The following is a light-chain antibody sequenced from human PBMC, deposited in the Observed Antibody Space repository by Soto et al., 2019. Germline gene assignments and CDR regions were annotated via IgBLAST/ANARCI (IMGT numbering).Light chain of an antibody. V-gene: IGKV1-16*02. CDR1: QDIRTY. CDR2: DAS. J-gene: IGKJ4*01. Sequence: DIQMSQSPSSLSASVGDRVTLTCRASQDIRTYLAWFRQKPGTAPESLIYDASTLQGGVPSNFSGAGFGTDFTLTISSLQPEEFATYYCQQYYTYPTFGGGTKVEIK. CDR3: QQYYTYPT.